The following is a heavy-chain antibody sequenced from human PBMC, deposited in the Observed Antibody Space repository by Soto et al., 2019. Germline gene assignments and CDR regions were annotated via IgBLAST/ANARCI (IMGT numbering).Heavy chain of an antibody. CDR1: GYTFTGYY. J-gene: IGHJ3*02. Sequence: ASVKVSCKASGYTFTGYYMHWVRQAPGQGLEWMGWIKPNSGGTNYAQKFQGWVTMTSDTSISTAYMELSRPRSDATAVYYCAKATMRVGATRGAFDIWGQGTMVTVSS. D-gene: IGHD1-26*01. V-gene: IGHV1-2*04. CDR2: IKPNSGGT. CDR3: AKATMRVGATRGAFDI.